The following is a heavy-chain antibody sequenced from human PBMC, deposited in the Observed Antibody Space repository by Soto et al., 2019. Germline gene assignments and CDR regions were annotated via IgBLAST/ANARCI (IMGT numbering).Heavy chain of an antibody. CDR2: INPNSGGT. V-gene: IGHV1-2*04. D-gene: IGHD6-13*01. CDR1: GYTFTSYG. CDR3: ARAEAGYGMDV. J-gene: IGHJ6*02. Sequence: ASVKVSCKASGYTFTSYGISWVRQAPGQGLEWMGWINPNSGGTNYAQKFQGWVTMTRDTSISTAYMELSRLRSDDTAVYYCARAEAGYGMDVWGQGTTVTVSS.